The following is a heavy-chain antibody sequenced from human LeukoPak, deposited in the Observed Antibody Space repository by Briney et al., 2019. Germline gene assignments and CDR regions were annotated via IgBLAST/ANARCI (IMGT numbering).Heavy chain of an antibody. V-gene: IGHV3-30*04. CDR2: ISYDGRSK. J-gene: IGHJ4*02. Sequence: PGGSLRLSCAASGFTFSDHALHWVRQTPGKGLEWLTLISYDGRSKYYADSVGGRFTVSRDNSKNTLDLQMNAVRPEDTAVYYCARGKNKNMATVIDYWGQGTLVTVSS. CDR3: ARGKNKNMATVIDY. D-gene: IGHD5-24*01. CDR1: GFTFSDHA.